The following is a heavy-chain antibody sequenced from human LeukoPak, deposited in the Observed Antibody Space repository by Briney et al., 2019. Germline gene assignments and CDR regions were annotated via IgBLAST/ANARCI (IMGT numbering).Heavy chain of an antibody. V-gene: IGHV1-2*02. Sequence: ASVKVSCKASGYTLTDYYMHWVRQAPGQGLEWMGWINPKSGGANYAQKFQGRVTMTRDTSIRTAYMEVSRLRSDDTAVYYCARGSDPYYYYGMDVWGQGTTVTVSS. D-gene: IGHD6-6*01. J-gene: IGHJ6*02. CDR1: GYTLTDYY. CDR2: INPKSGGA. CDR3: ARGSDPYYYYGMDV.